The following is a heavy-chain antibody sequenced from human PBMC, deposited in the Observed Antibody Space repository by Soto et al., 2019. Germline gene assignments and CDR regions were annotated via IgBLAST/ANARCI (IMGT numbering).Heavy chain of an antibody. CDR1: GFIFNSYW. V-gene: IGHV3-74*01. CDR3: ARDRVPQLGYYGMDV. J-gene: IGHJ6*02. D-gene: IGHD2-2*01. Sequence: EVQLVESGGGLVQPGGSLRLSCAASGFIFNSYWMHWVRQAPGKGLVWVSRINTDESSRSYADSVKGRFTISIDNARNTLYLQMNSLRAEDTAVYFCARDRVPQLGYYGMDVWGQGTTVTVSS. CDR2: INTDESSR.